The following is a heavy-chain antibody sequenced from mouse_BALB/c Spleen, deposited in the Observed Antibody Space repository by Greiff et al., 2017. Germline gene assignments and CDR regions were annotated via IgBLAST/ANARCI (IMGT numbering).Heavy chain of an antibody. D-gene: IGHD2-10*01. CDR1: GYSITSDYA. Sequence: EVQLQQSGPGLVKPSQSLSLTCTVTGYSITSDYAWNWIRQFPGNKLEWMGYINYSGNTSYNPSLKSRISITRDTSKNQFFLQLNSVTTEDTATYYCARCPSYGNYVDYAMDYWGQGTSVTVSS. CDR3: ARCPSYGNYVDYAMDY. V-gene: IGHV3-2*02. CDR2: INYSGNT. J-gene: IGHJ4*01.